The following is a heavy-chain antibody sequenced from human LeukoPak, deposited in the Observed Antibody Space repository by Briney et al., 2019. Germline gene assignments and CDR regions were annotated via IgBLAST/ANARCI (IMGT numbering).Heavy chain of an antibody. J-gene: IGHJ6*03. D-gene: IGHD6-6*01. CDR1: GYSFTSYW. CDR2: IYPGDSDT. Sequence: GESLKISCKGPGYSFTSYWIGWVRQMPGKGLEWMGIIYPGDSDTRYSPSFQGQVTISADKSISTAYLQWSSLKASDTAMYYCARTKQLVRGNYYYYYYMDVWGKGTTVTVSS. CDR3: ARTKQLVRGNYYYYYYMDV. V-gene: IGHV5-51*01.